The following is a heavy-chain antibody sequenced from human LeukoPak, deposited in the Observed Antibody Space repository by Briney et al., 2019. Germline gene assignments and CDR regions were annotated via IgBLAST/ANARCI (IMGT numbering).Heavy chain of an antibody. J-gene: IGHJ4*02. CDR2: INRDGTIT. V-gene: IGHV3-74*01. D-gene: IGHD6-13*01. CDR3: ARESSSSLDY. Sequence: TGGSLRLSCVAPGDTFSKYGMSWVRQAPGKGLVWVSRINRDGTITTYADSVKGRFTISRDNAKNTLYLQMNSLRVEDTAVYYCARESSSSLDYWGQGTLVTVSS. CDR1: GDTFSKYG.